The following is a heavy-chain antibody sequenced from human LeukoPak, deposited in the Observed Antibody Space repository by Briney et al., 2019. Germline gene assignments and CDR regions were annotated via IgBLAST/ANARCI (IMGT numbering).Heavy chain of an antibody. V-gene: IGHV3-33*03. CDR1: GFTFSTYG. Sequence: GGSLRLSCAASGFTFSTYGMHWVRQAPGKGLEWVAVIWYDGSNKYYADSVKGRFTISRDNSANRLFLQMNSLRPDDSALYYCTKDLMTGFSSGWYFAYWGPGTLVSVSS. CDR2: IWYDGSNK. D-gene: IGHD6-19*01. J-gene: IGHJ4*02. CDR3: TKDLMTGFSSGWYFAY.